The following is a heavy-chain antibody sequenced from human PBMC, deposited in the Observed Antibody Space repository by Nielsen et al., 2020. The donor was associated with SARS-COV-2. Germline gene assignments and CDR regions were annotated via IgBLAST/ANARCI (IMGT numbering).Heavy chain of an antibody. CDR3: TREDYGDCGFDY. J-gene: IGHJ4*02. D-gene: IGHD4-17*01. CDR1: GFTFSSYA. Sequence: GESLKISCAASGFTFSSYAMHWVRQAPGKGLEWVAVISYDGSNKYYADSVKGRFTISRDNSKNTLYLQMNSLRAKDTAVYYCTREDYGDCGFDYWGQGTLVTVSS. CDR2: ISYDGSNK. V-gene: IGHV3-30-3*01.